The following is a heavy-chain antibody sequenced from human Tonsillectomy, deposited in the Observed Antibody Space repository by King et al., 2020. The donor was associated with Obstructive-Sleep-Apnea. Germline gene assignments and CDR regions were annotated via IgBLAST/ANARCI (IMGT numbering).Heavy chain of an antibody. Sequence: QLVQSGAEVKKPGASVKVSCKASGYTITGYGVSWVRQAPGQGLEWMAWISAYNGNTNYAQKFQGRVTVTTDTSTSTAYMELRSLTSDDTAVYYCARDSNYGCNFEGWLDPWGQGTPVTVSS. D-gene: IGHD4-23*01. CDR2: ISAYNGNT. CDR1: GYTITGYG. CDR3: ARDSNYGCNFEGWLDP. V-gene: IGHV1-18*01. J-gene: IGHJ5*02.